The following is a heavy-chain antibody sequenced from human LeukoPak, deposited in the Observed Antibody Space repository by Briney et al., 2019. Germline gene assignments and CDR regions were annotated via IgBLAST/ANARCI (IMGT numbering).Heavy chain of an antibody. Sequence: GGSLRLSCAASGFTFSSYGMHWVRQAPGKGREWVAVIWYDGSNKYYADSVKGRFTISRDNSKNTLYLQRNSLRAEDTAVYYCAKVEPLLFMSPDYWGQGTLVTVSS. CDR3: AKVEPLLFMSPDY. D-gene: IGHD2-15*01. V-gene: IGHV3-33*06. CDR2: IWYDGSNK. J-gene: IGHJ4*02. CDR1: GFTFSSYG.